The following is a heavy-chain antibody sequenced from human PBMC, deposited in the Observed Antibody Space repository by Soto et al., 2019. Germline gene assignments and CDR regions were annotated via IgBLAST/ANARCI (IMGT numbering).Heavy chain of an antibody. CDR3: GRGPGYYFDY. J-gene: IGHJ4*02. Sequence: GGSLXLSCAASGFTFSRYGMNWVRQAPGKGLEWVAYISSSSTIYYADSVKGRFTISRDNSKNTLYLQMGSLRAEDMAVYYCGRGPGYYFDYWGQGTLVTVSS. CDR2: ISSSSTI. V-gene: IGHV3-48*01. CDR1: GFTFSRYG.